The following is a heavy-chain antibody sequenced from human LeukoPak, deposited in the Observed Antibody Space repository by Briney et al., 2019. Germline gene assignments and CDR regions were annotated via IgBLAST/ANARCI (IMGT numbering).Heavy chain of an antibody. CDR2: IIPILGIA. Sequence: SSVKVSCKASGGTFSSYTISWVRQAPGQGLEWMGRIIPILGIANYAQKFQGRVTITADKSTSTAYMELSSLRSEDTAVYYCARVEYCSSTSCRYYYYGMGVWGQGTTVTVSS. CDR1: GGTFSSYT. D-gene: IGHD2-2*01. J-gene: IGHJ6*02. CDR3: ARVEYCSSTSCRYYYYGMGV. V-gene: IGHV1-69*02.